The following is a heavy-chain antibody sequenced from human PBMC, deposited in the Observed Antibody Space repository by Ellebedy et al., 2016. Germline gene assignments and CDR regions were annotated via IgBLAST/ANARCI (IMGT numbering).Heavy chain of an antibody. CDR3: ARDVHPYNINWFRFDH. CDR1: GFSFSHYA. CDR2: MSYDGSKI. V-gene: IGHV3-30-3*01. D-gene: IGHD6-13*01. J-gene: IGHJ4*02. Sequence: GGSLRLXXTASGFSFSHYAMHWVRQAPGKGLEWVAVMSYDGSKIYYADSVKGRFTISRDNSRNTLYLQMNSLRVEDTAVYYCARDVHPYNINWFRFDHWGQGTLVTVSS.